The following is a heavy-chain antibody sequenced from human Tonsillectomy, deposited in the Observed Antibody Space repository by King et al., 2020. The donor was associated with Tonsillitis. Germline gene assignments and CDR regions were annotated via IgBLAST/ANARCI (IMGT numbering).Heavy chain of an antibody. Sequence: VQLVESGGGVDQPGTSLRLSCAGAGFTFRNYGMHWVRQAPGKGLEWGGVSWLEGSKTRYADSVKGRFTLSRDNAENTVHRQMNGRRTEDAAVYYCARGNPPHSSDGGAGSCYDYWGQGTQVTVSS. CDR2: SWLEGSKT. V-gene: IGHV3-33*08. CDR1: GFTFRNYG. D-gene: IGHD2-15*01. J-gene: IGHJ4*02. CDR3: ARGNPPHSSDGGAGSCYDY.